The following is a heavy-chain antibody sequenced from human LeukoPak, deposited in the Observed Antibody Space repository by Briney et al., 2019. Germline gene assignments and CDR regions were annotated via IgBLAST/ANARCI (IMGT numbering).Heavy chain of an antibody. CDR1: GYSIRNGYN. J-gene: IGHJ4*02. Sequence: SETLSLTCTVSGYSIRNGYNWGWIRLSPGKGLEWLGSIYQSGSTYDNPSLKSRVTISVDTSKNQFSLKLNSVTAADTAVYYCARGFRGYFVFGGAFFDYWGQGTLVTVSS. CDR2: IYQSGST. V-gene: IGHV4-38-2*02. CDR3: ARGFRGYFVFGGAFFDY. D-gene: IGHD3-16*01.